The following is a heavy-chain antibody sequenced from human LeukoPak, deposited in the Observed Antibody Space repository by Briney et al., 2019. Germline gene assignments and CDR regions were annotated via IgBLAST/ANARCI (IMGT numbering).Heavy chain of an antibody. D-gene: IGHD1-26*01. CDR2: ISGSGGST. Sequence: GGSLRLSCAASGFTFSSYAMSWVRQAPGKGLEWVSAISGSGGSTYYADSVKGRFTISRDNSKNTPYLQMNSLRAEDTAVYYCARDDSGSYRGQFGYWGQGTLVTVSS. CDR1: GFTFSSYA. V-gene: IGHV3-23*01. CDR3: ARDDSGSYRGQFGY. J-gene: IGHJ4*02.